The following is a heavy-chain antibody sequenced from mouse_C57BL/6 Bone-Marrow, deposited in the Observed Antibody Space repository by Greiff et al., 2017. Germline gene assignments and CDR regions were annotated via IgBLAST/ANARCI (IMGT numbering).Heavy chain of an antibody. CDR2: IWSDGST. CDR3: ARIDSSGSFDY. Sequence: QVQLKESGPGLVAPSQSLSITCTVSGFSLTSYGVHWVRQPPGKGLEWLVVIWSDGSTTYNSPPNSSLSISKNNSKSQVFLKMNSLRTDDAAMYYCARIDSSGSFDYWGQGTTLTVSS. V-gene: IGHV2-6*03. CDR1: GFSLTSYG. D-gene: IGHD3-2*02. J-gene: IGHJ2*01.